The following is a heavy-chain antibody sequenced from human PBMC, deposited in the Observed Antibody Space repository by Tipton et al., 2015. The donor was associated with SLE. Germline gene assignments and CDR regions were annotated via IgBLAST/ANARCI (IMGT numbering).Heavy chain of an antibody. V-gene: IGHV4-59*08. J-gene: IGHJ4*02. CDR1: DDSISGYY. D-gene: IGHD3-10*01. CDR2: IGHSGST. CDR3: ARHASRRSGSYNEIDY. Sequence: TLSLTCTVSDDSISGYYWSWIRQPPGKGLEWIGYIGHSGSTNYNPSLNSRVTMSIDTSKNQFSLKLTSVTAADTAVYYCARHASRRSGSYNEIDYWGQGTLVTVSS.